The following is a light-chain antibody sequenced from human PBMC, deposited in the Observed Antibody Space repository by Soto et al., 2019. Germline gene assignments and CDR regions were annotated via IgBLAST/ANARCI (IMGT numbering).Light chain of an antibody. J-gene: IGKJ1*01. V-gene: IGKV3-15*01. CDR3: QQYNKGPPWT. Sequence: EVVMTQSPATLSVSPGDSATLSCRASEGVGTNLAWYQQTPGQGPRRLIYATSTRATGIPARFSGSGSGTEFTLTISGLQSEDFAIYYCQQYNKGPPWTFGQGTKVEIK. CDR1: EGVGTN. CDR2: ATS.